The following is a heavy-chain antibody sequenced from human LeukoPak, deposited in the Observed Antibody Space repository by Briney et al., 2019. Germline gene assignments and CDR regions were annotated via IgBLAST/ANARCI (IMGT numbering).Heavy chain of an antibody. D-gene: IGHD4-17*01. J-gene: IGHJ4*02. CDR3: ARIYGDYEDDF. CDR1: GFTFSSST. CDR2: ISSTSTSI. V-gene: IGHV3-21*01. Sequence: GGSLRLSCAASGFTFSSSTMNWVRQAPGKGLEWVSSISSTSTSINYADSVRGRFTISRDNAKNSLYLQMSSLRAEDTAVYYCARIYGDYEDDFWGQGTLVTVSS.